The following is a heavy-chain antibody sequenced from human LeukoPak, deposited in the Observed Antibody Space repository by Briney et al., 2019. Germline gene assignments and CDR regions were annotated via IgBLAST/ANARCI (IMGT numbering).Heavy chain of an antibody. V-gene: IGHV3-9*01. D-gene: IGHD3-10*01. CDR1: GFTFDDFA. J-gene: IGHJ6*02. CDR2: IAWNFGRA. Sequence: GGSLRLSCVASGFTFDDFAMHWVRQVPGKGLEWVSGIAWNFGRAAFADSLKGRFNISRDNDKNSVYLQMNSLRAEDTAFYYCAKDRGTVPRAGSWGMDVWGQGTTVTVSS. CDR3: AKDRGTVPRAGSWGMDV.